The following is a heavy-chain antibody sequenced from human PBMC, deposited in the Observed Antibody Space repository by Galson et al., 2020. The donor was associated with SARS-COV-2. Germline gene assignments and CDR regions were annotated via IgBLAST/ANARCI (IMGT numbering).Heavy chain of an antibody. CDR2: IKQDGSEK. J-gene: IGHJ6*02. V-gene: IGHV3-7*01. D-gene: IGHD1-1*01. CDR3: ARDSRTTGGVYYYYGMDV. CDR1: GFTFSSYW. Sequence: GGSLRLSCAASGFTFSSYWMSWVRQAPGKGLEWVANIKQDGSEKYYVDSVMGRFTISRDNAKNSLYLQMNSLRAEDTAVYYCARDSRTTGGVYYYYGMDVWGQGTTVTVSS.